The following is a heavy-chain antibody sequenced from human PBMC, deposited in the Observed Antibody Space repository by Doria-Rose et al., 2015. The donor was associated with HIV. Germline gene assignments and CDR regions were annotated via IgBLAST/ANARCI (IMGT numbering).Heavy chain of an antibody. J-gene: IGHJ4*02. V-gene: IGHV4-31*03. D-gene: IGHD3-3*01. Sequence: QVQLQESGPGLVKPSETLSLTCRGSGASVSSRGFYWNWIRPVPGKGLESLGYTYYTGTSDYSPSLKSRLNMAVDTSKNQFSLKLSFVTVADTAVYYCARMGSYRELDYWGQGALVTVSA. CDR1: GASVSSRGFY. CDR2: TYYTGTS. CDR3: ARMGSYRELDY.